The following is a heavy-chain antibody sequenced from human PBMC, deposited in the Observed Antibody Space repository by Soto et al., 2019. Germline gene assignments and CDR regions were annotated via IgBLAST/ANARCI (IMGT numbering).Heavy chain of an antibody. J-gene: IGHJ3*02. CDR3: ARVAVPAAADDAFDI. D-gene: IGHD2-2*01. CDR2: IIPILGIA. V-gene: IGHV1-69*02. CDR1: GGTFSSYT. Sequence: SVKVSCKASGGTFSSYTISWVRQAPGQGLEWMGRIIPILGIANYAQKFQGRVTITTNKSISTAYMELSSLRSEDTAVYYCARVAVPAAADDAFDIWGQGTMVTVSS.